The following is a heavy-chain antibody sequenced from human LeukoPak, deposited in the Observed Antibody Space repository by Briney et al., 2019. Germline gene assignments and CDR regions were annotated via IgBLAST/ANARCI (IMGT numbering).Heavy chain of an antibody. Sequence: GGSLRLSCAASGFTFSSYWMSWVRQAPGKGLEWVANIKQDGSEKYYVDSVKGRFTISRDNAKNSLYLQMNSLRAEDTAVYYCARPLGRGKDSGYYDFLMDVWGKGTTVTVSS. CDR3: ARPLGRGKDSGYYDFLMDV. J-gene: IGHJ6*03. V-gene: IGHV3-7*01. CDR2: IKQDGSEK. CDR1: GFTFSSYW. D-gene: IGHD3-3*01.